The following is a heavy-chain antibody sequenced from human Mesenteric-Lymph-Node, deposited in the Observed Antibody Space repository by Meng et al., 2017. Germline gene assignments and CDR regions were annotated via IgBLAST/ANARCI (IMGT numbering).Heavy chain of an antibody. V-gene: IGHV5-51*01. J-gene: IGHJ6*02. CDR2: IHPDRSDT. D-gene: IGHD6-13*01. Sequence: GESLKISCKGSGYTFSGYWIAWVRQMPGKGPEWMGIIHPDRSDTRYSPSFQGQVMISADKSINTAYLQWTSLKASDTAMYYCARLGGSSWYNGMDVWGQGTTVTVSS. CDR1: GYTFSGYW. CDR3: ARLGGSSWYNGMDV.